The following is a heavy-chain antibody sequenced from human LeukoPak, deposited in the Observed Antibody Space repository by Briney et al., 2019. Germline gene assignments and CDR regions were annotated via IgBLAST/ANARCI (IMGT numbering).Heavy chain of an antibody. CDR2: ISYDGSNK. CDR3: ARDQDYGLDY. V-gene: IGHV3-30-3*01. J-gene: IGHJ4*02. Sequence: GGSLRLSCAASGFTFSSYAMHWVRQAPGKGLEWVAVISYDGSNKYYADSVKGRFTISRDNSKNTLYLQMNSLRAEDTAVYYCARDQDYGLDYWGQGTLVTVSS. CDR1: GFTFSSYA. D-gene: IGHD4-17*01.